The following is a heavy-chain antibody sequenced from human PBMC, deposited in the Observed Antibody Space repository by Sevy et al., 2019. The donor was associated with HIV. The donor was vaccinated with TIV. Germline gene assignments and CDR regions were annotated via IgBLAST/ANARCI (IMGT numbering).Heavy chain of an antibody. CDR1: GFTFSNYE. CDR2: ISSSGSSI. J-gene: IGHJ3*02. V-gene: IGHV3-48*03. Sequence: GGSLRLSCVASGFTFSNYEMNWVRQAPGKGLKWVSYISSSGSSIYYADSVKGRFSISRDNAKNSLFLQVNSLRAEDTAVYYSARDLGSPDAFDIWGQGTMVTVSS. D-gene: IGHD1-26*01. CDR3: ARDLGSPDAFDI.